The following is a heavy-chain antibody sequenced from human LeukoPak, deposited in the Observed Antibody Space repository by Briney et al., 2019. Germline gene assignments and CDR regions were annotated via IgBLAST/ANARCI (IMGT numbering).Heavy chain of an antibody. Sequence: SETLSLTCTVSGGSISSGSYYWSWIRQPAGKGLEWIGRIYTSGSTNYNPSLKSRVTISVDTSKNQISLRLNSVTAADTAVYYCAKNYYGSGRMDVWGKGTTVTISS. CDR2: IYTSGST. CDR1: GGSISSGSYY. J-gene: IGHJ6*03. V-gene: IGHV4-61*02. CDR3: AKNYYGSGRMDV. D-gene: IGHD3-10*01.